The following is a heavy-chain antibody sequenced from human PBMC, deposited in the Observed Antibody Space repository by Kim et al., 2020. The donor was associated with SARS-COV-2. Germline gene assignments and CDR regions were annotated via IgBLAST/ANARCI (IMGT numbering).Heavy chain of an antibody. V-gene: IGHV4-34*01. J-gene: IGHJ3*02. Sequence: SETLSLTCAVYGGSFSGYSWSWIRQPPGKGLEWIGDINNSGSTNFNPSLKSRLTISVDTSMNQFSLRLSSLTAADTALYFCARDCSSASCYASDAAFDIWGQGTMVTVSS. CDR1: GGSFSGYS. CDR3: ARDCSSASCYASDAAFDI. CDR2: INNSGST. D-gene: IGHD2-2*01.